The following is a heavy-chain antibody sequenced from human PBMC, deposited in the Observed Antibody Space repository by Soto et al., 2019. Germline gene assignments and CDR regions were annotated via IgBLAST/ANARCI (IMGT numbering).Heavy chain of an antibody. CDR1: GYHCTSYS. V-gene: IGHV1-3*01. CDR3: ARENSPQTGSYYDS. CDR2: RTASGGHT. D-gene: IGHD1-26*01. J-gene: IGHJ4*02. Sequence: ASVKVACKASGYHCTSYSIHCLPQAPGQRIQWMGWRTASGGHTDSAQKFQGRVTISRDTSASTAYMSLSSRRSQSTAVYFCARENSPQTGSYYDSWGQGTQVTVSS.